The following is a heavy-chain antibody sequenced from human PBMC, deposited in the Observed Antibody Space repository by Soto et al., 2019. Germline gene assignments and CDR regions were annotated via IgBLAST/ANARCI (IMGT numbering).Heavy chain of an antibody. Sequence: PSETLSLTCTVSGDSISSYYWSWIRQPPGKGLEWIGYIYYSGSTNYTPSLKSRVTISVDTSKNQFSLTVTSVTAADTAVYYCARRIAATETFDYWGQGTLVTVCS. J-gene: IGHJ4*02. CDR1: GDSISSYY. D-gene: IGHD5-12*01. V-gene: IGHV4-59*08. CDR3: ARRIAATETFDY. CDR2: IYYSGST.